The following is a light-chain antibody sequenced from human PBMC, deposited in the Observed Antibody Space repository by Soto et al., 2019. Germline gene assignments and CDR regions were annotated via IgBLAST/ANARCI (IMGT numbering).Light chain of an antibody. CDR1: QSVSSSF. CDR3: QQYDSSPWT. CDR2: GAS. V-gene: IGKV3-20*01. Sequence: EIVLTQSPGTLSLSPGERATLSCRASQSVSSSFLAWYQLKPGQAPRLLIYGASSRATGIPDRFSGSGSGTDLPLTISRLEPEDFAVYYCQQYDSSPWTFGQGTKREI. J-gene: IGKJ1*01.